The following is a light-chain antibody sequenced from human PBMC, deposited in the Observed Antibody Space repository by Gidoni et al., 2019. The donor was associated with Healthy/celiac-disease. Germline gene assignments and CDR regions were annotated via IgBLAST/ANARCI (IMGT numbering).Light chain of an antibody. V-gene: IGLV3-21*02. CDR3: QVWDSSSDPYVV. CDR2: DDS. Sequence: SYVLTQPPSVSVAPGQTARSTCGGNNIGSKSVHWYQQKPGQAPVLVVYDDSDRPSGIPERFSGSNSGNTATLTISRVEAGDEADYYCQVWDSSSDPYVVFGGGTKLTVL. CDR1: NIGSKS. J-gene: IGLJ2*01.